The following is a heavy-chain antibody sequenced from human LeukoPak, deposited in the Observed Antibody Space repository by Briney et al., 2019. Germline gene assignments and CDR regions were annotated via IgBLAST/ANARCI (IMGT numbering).Heavy chain of an antibody. CDR3: ARAACSSTSCYWSALDI. J-gene: IGHJ3*02. CDR2: IIPIFGTA. V-gene: IGHV1-69*13. Sequence: SVKVSCKASGGAFSSYAISWVRQAPGQGLEWMGGIIPIFGTANYAQKFQGRVTITADESTSTAYMELSSLRSEDTAVYYCARAACSSTSCYWSALDIWGQGTMVTVSS. CDR1: GGAFSSYA. D-gene: IGHD2-2*01.